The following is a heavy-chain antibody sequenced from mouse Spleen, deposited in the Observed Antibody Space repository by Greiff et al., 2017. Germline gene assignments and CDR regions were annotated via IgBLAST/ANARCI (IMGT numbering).Heavy chain of an antibody. J-gene: IGHJ3*01. CDR3: AREGLYGPFAW. CDR2: IYPSDSET. CDR1: GYTFTSYW. D-gene: IGHD1-1*01. Sequence: QVQLQQPGAELVRPGSSVKLSCKASGYTFTSYWMDWVKQRPGQGLEWIGNIYPSDSETHYNQKFKDKATLTVDKSSSTAYMQLSSLTSEDSAVYYCAREGLYGPFAWWGQGTLVTVSA. V-gene: IGHV1-61*01.